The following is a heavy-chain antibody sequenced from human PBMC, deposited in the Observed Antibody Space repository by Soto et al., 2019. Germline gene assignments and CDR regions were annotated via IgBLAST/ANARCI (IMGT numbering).Heavy chain of an antibody. J-gene: IGHJ4*02. CDR2: TSFDGSSG. Sequence: PGGSLRLSCAASGFTFSSYSMHWVRQAPGKGLEWVAVTSFDGSSGYYADSVRGRFTISRDNSNNTLYLQMNSLRAEDTAVYYCAKSPPAVAGYFDYWGQGTLVTVSS. CDR3: AKSPPAVAGYFDY. D-gene: IGHD6-19*01. V-gene: IGHV3-30*18. CDR1: GFTFSSYS.